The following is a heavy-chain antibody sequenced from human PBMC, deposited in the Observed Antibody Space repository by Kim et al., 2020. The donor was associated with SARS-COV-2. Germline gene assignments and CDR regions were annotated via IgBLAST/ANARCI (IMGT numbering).Heavy chain of an antibody. V-gene: IGHV1-8*01. Sequence: ASVKVSCKASGYTFTSYDINWVRQATGQGLEWMGWMNPNSGNTGYAQKFQGRVTMTRNTSISTAYMELSSLRSEDTAVYYCARAVWFRQVLLLYYFDYWGQGTLVTVPS. J-gene: IGHJ4*02. D-gene: IGHD3-10*01. CDR1: GYTFTSYD. CDR3: ARAVWFRQVLLLYYFDY. CDR2: MNPNSGNT.